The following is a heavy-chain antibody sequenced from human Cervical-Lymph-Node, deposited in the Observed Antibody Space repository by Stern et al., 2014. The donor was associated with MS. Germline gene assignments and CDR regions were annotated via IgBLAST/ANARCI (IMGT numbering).Heavy chain of an antibody. V-gene: IGHV5-51*01. CDR2: IYPADFAT. D-gene: IGHD3-10*01. J-gene: IGHJ6*02. Sequence: EVQLEESGTEVKKSGESLKISCKGSGYSFTSYWIGWVRQMPGKGLEWMGIIYPADFATKYSPSFQGQVTISADKSTSTAYLQWSNLKASDTAMYYCARHMRSYFAMDVWGQGTTVIVSS. CDR1: GYSFTSYW. CDR3: ARHMRSYFAMDV.